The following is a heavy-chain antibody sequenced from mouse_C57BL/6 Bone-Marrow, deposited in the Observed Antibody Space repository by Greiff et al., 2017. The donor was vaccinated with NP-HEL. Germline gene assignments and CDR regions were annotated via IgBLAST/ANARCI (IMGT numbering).Heavy chain of an antibody. Sequence: EVMLVESGGGLVQPKGSLKLSCAASGFSFNTYAMNWVRQAPGKGLEWVARIRSKSNNYATYYADSVKDRFTISRDDSESMLYLQMNNLKTEDTAMYYCVRQGGLLYYFDYWGQGTTLTVSS. V-gene: IGHV10-1*01. CDR1: GFSFNTYA. J-gene: IGHJ2*01. CDR3: VRQGGLLYYFDY. D-gene: IGHD3-3*01. CDR2: IRSKSNNYAT.